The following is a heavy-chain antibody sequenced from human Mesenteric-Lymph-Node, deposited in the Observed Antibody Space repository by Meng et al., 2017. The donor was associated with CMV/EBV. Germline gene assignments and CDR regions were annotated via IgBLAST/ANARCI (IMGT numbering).Heavy chain of an antibody. J-gene: IGHJ4*02. V-gene: IGHV4-59*08. CDR2: KYYSGDS. D-gene: IGHD3-3*01. CDR1: DGSISTYY. Sequence: SETLSLTCTVSDGSISTYYWSWIRQPPGKGLEWIGYKYYSGDSNSNPSLKSRVTISLDTSKNQFSLRLSSVTAADTAVYYCARVGITIFGVLSHLDYWGQGMLVTVSS. CDR3: ARVGITIFGVLSHLDY.